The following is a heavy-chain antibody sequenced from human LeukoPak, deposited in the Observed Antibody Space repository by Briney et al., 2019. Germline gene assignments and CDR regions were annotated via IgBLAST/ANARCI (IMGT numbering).Heavy chain of an antibody. J-gene: IGHJ5*01. CDR1: GYTFTGKC. V-gene: IGHV1-2*02. CDR2: INPNSGDT. CDR3: ARGGGSSWFDF. D-gene: IGHD3-10*01. Sequence: GASVKVSCKASGYTFTGKCMHWVRQAPGQGLEWMGWINPNSGDTKYAQKFQGRVAMTRDTSISTAYMELSRLKSDDTAEYFCARGGGSSWFDFWGQGTLVTVSS.